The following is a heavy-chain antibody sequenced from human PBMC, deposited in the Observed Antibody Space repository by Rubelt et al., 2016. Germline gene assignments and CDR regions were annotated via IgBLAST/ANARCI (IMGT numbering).Heavy chain of an antibody. J-gene: IGHJ5*02. CDR2: ISTDGTTK. Sequence: EVQLVESGGGLVQPGGSLRLSCAAPGFTFSSYWMHWVRQAPGKGLVWVSRISTDGTTKNYADSVKGRFTISRDNAKNTLYLQMNSLRNEETAVCYCARGYCSSMSCSGGWFDPWGQGTLVTVSS. D-gene: IGHD2-2*01. CDR1: GFTFSSYW. CDR3: ARGYCSSMSCSGGWFDP. V-gene: IGHV3-74*01.